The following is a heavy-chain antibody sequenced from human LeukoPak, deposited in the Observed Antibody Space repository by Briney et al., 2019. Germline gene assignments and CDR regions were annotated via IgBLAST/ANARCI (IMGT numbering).Heavy chain of an antibody. Sequence: PGGSLRLSCAASGFIFSSSWMTWARQAPGKGLEWVANIKQGGSEKYYVDSVKGRFTISRDNAKNSLYLQMNSLRVEDTAVYYCARVRGDYYLDYWGQGNLVTVSS. V-gene: IGHV3-7*04. CDR1: GFIFSSSW. CDR2: IKQGGSEK. CDR3: ARVRGDYYLDY. D-gene: IGHD2-21*01. J-gene: IGHJ4*02.